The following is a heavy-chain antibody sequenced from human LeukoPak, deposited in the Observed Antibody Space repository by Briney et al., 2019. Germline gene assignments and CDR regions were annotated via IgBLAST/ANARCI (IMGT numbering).Heavy chain of an antibody. J-gene: IGHJ4*02. V-gene: IGHV4-34*01. CDR3: ARAMRSTVTFDY. CDR1: GGSFSGYY. CDR2: INHSGST. Sequence: SETPSLTCAVYGGSFSGYYWSWIRQPPGKGLEWIGEINHSGSTNYNPSLKSRVTISVDTSKNQFSLKLSSVTAADTAVYYCARAMRSTVTFDYWGQGTLVTVSS. D-gene: IGHD4-17*01.